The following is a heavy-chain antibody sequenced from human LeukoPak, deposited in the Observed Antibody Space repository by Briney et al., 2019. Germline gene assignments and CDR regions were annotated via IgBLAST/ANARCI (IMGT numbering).Heavy chain of an antibody. D-gene: IGHD4-17*01. CDR1: GGSFSGYY. Sequence: PSETLSLTCTVYGGSFSGYYWSWIRQPPGKGLEWIGEINHSGSTNYNPSLKSRVTISVDTSKNQFSLKLSSVTAADTAVYYCASHGDYPSNWFDPWGQGTLVTVSS. V-gene: IGHV4-34*01. CDR3: ASHGDYPSNWFDP. J-gene: IGHJ5*02. CDR2: INHSGST.